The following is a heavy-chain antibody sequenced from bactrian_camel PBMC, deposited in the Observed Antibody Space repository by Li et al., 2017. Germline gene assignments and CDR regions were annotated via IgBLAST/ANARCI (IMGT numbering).Heavy chain of an antibody. CDR1: GSTASTVC. V-gene: IGHV3S1*01. D-gene: IGHD6*01. J-gene: IGHJ4*01. CDR3: AEGRGSRGEHCYSLNY. Sequence: HVQLVESGGGSVQAGGSLRLSCAASGSTASTVCMGWFRQSPGKEREGVATVSTLTGLTVYADSVKGRFTVSQDNTENTLHLQMNNLQPEDTAMYYCAEGRGSRGEHCYSLNYWGQGTQVTVS. CDR2: VSTLTGLT.